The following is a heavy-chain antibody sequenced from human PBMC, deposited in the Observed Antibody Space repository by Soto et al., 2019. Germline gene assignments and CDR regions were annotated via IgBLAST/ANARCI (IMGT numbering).Heavy chain of an antibody. V-gene: IGHV4-31*03. Sequence: PSETLSLTCTVSGGSISSGGYYWSWIRQQPGKGMEWIGYIYYRGSAYYNPSLKSRVTISVDTSKNQLSLQLSSVTAADTAVYFCARVIGGNSEPHFDYWGQGTLVTVSS. CDR1: GGSISSGGYY. CDR2: IYYRGSA. CDR3: ARVIGGNSEPHFDY. J-gene: IGHJ4*02. D-gene: IGHD2-21*02.